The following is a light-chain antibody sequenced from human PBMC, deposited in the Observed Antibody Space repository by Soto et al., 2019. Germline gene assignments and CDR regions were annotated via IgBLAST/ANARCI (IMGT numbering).Light chain of an antibody. CDR1: NSDVGGYNY. V-gene: IGLV2-14*01. J-gene: IGLJ1*01. CDR2: DVI. Sequence: QSALTQPASVSGSPGQSITISCTGTNSDVGGYNYVSWYQQHPGKAPKLMIYDVIYRPSGVSNRCSGSNSGNTASLTISGLQAEDEADYFCSSYTGAITYVFGTGTKVA. CDR3: SSYTGAITYV.